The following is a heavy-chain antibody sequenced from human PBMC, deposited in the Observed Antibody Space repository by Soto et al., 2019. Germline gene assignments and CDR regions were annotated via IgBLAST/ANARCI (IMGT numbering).Heavy chain of an antibody. Sequence: EVELLESGGGLVQPGGSLRLSCVVSGLTFRSHAMYWVRQAPGQGLEWVAGSSGGGYTAYYPDSVRGRLTISRDNSQNTVFPKIDHLRIDHTAVYCCAKARGVATIKSNFHYSGQGTLVPVST. CDR3: AKARGVATIKSNFHY. CDR2: SSGGGYTA. J-gene: IGHJ4*02. CDR1: GLTFRSHA. V-gene: IGHV3-23*01. D-gene: IGHD5-12*01.